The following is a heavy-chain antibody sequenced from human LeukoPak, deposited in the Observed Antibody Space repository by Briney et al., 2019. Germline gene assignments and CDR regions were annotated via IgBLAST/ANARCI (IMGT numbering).Heavy chain of an antibody. Sequence: GGSLRLSCAASGFTFSSYSMNWVRQAPGKGLEWVSYISSSSSTIYYTDSVKGRFTISRDNAKNSLYLQMNSLRAKDTAVYYCARGRLGGHDYWGQGTLVTVSS. CDR1: GFTFSSYS. D-gene: IGHD1-26*01. CDR3: ARGRLGGHDY. V-gene: IGHV3-48*01. J-gene: IGHJ4*02. CDR2: ISSSSSTI.